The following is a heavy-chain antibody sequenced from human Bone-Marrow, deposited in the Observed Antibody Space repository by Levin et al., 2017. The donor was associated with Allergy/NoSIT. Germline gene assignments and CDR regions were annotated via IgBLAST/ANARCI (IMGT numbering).Heavy chain of an antibody. J-gene: IGHJ4*02. Sequence: SETLSLTCTVSGGSISSGDYYWSWIRQPPGKGLEWIGYIYYSGSTYYNPSLKSRVTISVDTSKNQFSLKLSSVTAADTAVYYCARCRGGSTLDFDYWGQGTLVTVSS. CDR2: IYYSGST. CDR1: GGSISSGDYY. D-gene: IGHD2-15*01. CDR3: ARCRGGSTLDFDY. V-gene: IGHV4-30-4*01.